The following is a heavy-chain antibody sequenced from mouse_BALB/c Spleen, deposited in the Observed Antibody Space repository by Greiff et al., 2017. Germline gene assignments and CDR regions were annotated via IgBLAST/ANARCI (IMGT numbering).Heavy chain of an antibody. D-gene: IGHD3-1*01. J-gene: IGHJ4*01. CDR1: GFTFSSYT. Sequence: EVQLVESGGGLVQPGGSLKLSCAASGFTFSSYTMSWVRQTPEKRLEWVAYISNGGGSTYYPDTVKGRFTISRDNAKNTLYLQMSSLKSEDTAMYYCARHGANYYAMDYWGQGTSVTVSS. CDR3: ARHGANYYAMDY. CDR2: ISNGGGST. V-gene: IGHV5-12-2*01.